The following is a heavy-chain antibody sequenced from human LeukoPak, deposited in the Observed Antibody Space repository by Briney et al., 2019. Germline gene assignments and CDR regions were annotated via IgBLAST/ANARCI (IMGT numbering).Heavy chain of an antibody. Sequence: PGRSLRLSCAASGFTFDDYAMPWVRQAPGKGLEWVSGISWNSGSIGYADSVKGRFTISRDNAKNSLYLQMNSLRAEDTALYYCAKARTGYSSGWPGEHFDYWGQGTLVTVSS. D-gene: IGHD6-19*01. CDR1: GFTFDDYA. J-gene: IGHJ4*02. V-gene: IGHV3-9*01. CDR3: AKARTGYSSGWPGEHFDY. CDR2: ISWNSGSI.